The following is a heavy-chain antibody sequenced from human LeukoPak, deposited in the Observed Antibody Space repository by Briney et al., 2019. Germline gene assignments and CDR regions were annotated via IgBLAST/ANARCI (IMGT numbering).Heavy chain of an antibody. Sequence: QPGGSLRLSCATSGFTFNSNWMHWVRQAPGKGLVWVSRITSDGSTTSYADSVKGRFTISRDNAKNTLYLQMNSLRDEDTAVYYCARDGSLPDYWGQGTLVTVSP. J-gene: IGHJ4*02. CDR1: GFTFNSNW. V-gene: IGHV3-74*01. D-gene: IGHD2-15*01. CDR2: ITSDGSTT. CDR3: ARDGSLPDY.